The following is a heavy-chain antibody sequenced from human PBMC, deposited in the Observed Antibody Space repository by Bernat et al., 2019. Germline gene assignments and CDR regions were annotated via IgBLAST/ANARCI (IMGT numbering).Heavy chain of an antibody. J-gene: IGHJ5*02. V-gene: IGHV3-7*03. D-gene: IGHD2-15*01. CDR3: ARDPGWHAVDP. CDR1: GFTFSNAW. Sequence: EVQLVESGGGLVKPGGSLRVSCAASGFTFSNAWMNWVRQTPGKGLEWVANMNPDGSQKYHVDSIKGRFTISRDNVNNSLYLQMSSLRAEDTAVYYCARDPGWHAVDPWGQGTLVTVSS. CDR2: MNPDGSQK.